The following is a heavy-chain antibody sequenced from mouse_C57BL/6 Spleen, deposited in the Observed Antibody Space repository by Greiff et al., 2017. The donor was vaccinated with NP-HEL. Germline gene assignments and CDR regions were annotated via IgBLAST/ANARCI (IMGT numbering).Heavy chain of an antibody. J-gene: IGHJ4*01. D-gene: IGHD3-1*01. CDR1: GYTFTSYW. Sequence: QVQLQQPGAELVKPGASVKLSCKASGYTFTSYWMHWVKQRPGQGLEWIGMIHPNSGSTNYNEKFKSKATLTVDKSSSTAYMQLSSLTSEDSAVYYCARSGPLYAMDYWGQGTSVTVSS. CDR3: ARSGPLYAMDY. V-gene: IGHV1-64*01. CDR2: IHPNSGST.